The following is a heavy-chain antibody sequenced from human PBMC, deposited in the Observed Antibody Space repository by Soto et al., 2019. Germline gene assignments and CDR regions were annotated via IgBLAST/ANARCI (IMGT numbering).Heavy chain of an antibody. J-gene: IGHJ6*02. D-gene: IGHD6-13*01. CDR2: IYSTGST. CDR1: AVSSNYYY. V-gene: IGHV4-59*01. CDR3: ARTPTQSWQPYGMDV. Sequence: KTSETLSLTCTVSAVSSNYYYWSWIRQPPGKSLEWIGYIYSTGSTDYNPSLKSRVSISLDTSKNQISLKLTSVTAADTAVYYCARTPTQSWQPYGMDVWGQGTTVTVSS.